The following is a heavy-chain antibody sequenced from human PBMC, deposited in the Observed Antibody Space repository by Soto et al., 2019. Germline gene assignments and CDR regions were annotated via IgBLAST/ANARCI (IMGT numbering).Heavy chain of an antibody. Sequence: GGSLRLSCAASGFTFDDYAMHWVRQAPGKGLEWVSGISWNSGSIGYADSVKGRFTISRDNAKNSLYLQMGSLRAEDMAVYYCAREEWLVLRDYYYYYGMDVWGQGTTVTVSS. D-gene: IGHD6-19*01. CDR2: ISWNSGSI. V-gene: IGHV3-9*03. CDR3: AREEWLVLRDYYYYYGMDV. J-gene: IGHJ6*02. CDR1: GFTFDDYA.